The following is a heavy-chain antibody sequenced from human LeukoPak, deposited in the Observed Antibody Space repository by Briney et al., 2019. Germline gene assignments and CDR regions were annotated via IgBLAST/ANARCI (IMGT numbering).Heavy chain of an antibody. Sequence: SETLSLTCTVSGGSISTYYWSWIRQSPGKGLEWIGYINYSGSTNYIPSLKSRVTISVDTSKKQFSLRLSSVTAADTAVYYCARAVAASYFGYWGQGTLVTVSS. CDR3: ARAVAASYFGY. CDR2: INYSGST. D-gene: IGHD6-19*01. CDR1: GGSISTYY. V-gene: IGHV4-59*01. J-gene: IGHJ4*02.